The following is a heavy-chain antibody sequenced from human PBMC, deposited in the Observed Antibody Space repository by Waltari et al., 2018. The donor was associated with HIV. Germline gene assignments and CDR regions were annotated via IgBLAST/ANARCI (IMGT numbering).Heavy chain of an antibody. CDR2: ISRSSSYI. J-gene: IGHJ6*02. D-gene: IGHD3-16*01. Sequence: EVQLVESGGGLVKPGGSLRLSCAASGFTFSSYSMNWVRQAPGKGLECVSSISRSSSYIYYADSVKGRFTISRDNAKNSLYLQMNSLRAEDTAVYYCARDFWGGYYYGMDVWGQGTTVTVSS. V-gene: IGHV3-21*01. CDR1: GFTFSSYS. CDR3: ARDFWGGYYYGMDV.